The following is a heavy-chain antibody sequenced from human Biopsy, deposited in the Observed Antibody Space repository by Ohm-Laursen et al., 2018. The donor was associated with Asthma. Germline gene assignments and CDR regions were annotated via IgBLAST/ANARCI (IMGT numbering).Heavy chain of an antibody. V-gene: IGHV1-69*01. CDR1: GGTFSNFV. CDR2: TMTVFGTK. J-gene: IGHJ6*02. CDR3: ARCQVGYSSGWSLLLKKIYYSGMDV. Sequence: SVTVSCKAPGGTFSNFVICWVRQAPGQGLEWLGGTMTVFGTKNYAQKFQGRVSISEDESTSITYMEVTSLRSEDTAIYYCARCQVGYSSGWSLLLKKIYYSGMDVWGQGTAVTVSS. D-gene: IGHD6-19*01.